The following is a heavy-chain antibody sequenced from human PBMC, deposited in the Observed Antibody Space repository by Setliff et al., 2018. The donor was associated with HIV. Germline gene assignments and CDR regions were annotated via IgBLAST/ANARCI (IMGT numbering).Heavy chain of an antibody. J-gene: IGHJ6*04. CDR2: IYPADSDT. CDR3: ARARNYDWGMDV. V-gene: IGHV5-51*01. D-gene: IGHD3-16*01. Sequence: GESLKISCKASGYSFTGYWVGWVRQMPGKGLEWMGIIYPADSDTRYWPSFEGQVTISADKSISTAYLQWSSLKASDTAMYYCARARNYDWGMDVWGKGTKVTVSS. CDR1: GYSFTGYW.